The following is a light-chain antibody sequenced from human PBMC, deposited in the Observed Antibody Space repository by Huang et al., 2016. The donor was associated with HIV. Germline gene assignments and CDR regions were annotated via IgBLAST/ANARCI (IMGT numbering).Light chain of an antibody. CDR3: QQSYTGRT. J-gene: IGKJ1*01. CDR2: TSS. CDR1: QNIDTH. Sequence: DIQMTQSPSSLSASVGDRVTITCRESQNIDTHLNWYQHKPGRAPKGLIHTSSILQTGVPSRFSGTGSGTVFSLTISGLQPEDFATYFCQQSYTGRTFGLGTQVEIQ. V-gene: IGKV1-39*01.